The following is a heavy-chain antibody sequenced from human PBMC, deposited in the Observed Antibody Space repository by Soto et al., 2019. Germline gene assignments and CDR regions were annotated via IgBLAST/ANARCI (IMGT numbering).Heavy chain of an antibody. CDR1: GDTFSFYS. Sequence: QVQLVQSGAEVKRPGSSVKVSCKASGDTFSFYSINWVRQAPGLGLEWMGRVNPILSMSNYAQRLQGRVTMTADTSTSTAYMELSGLRSEDTAMYYCAASYGSGYRAFDYWGQGALVTVSS. V-gene: IGHV1-69*04. D-gene: IGHD3-10*01. CDR3: AASYGSGYRAFDY. CDR2: VNPILSMS. J-gene: IGHJ4*02.